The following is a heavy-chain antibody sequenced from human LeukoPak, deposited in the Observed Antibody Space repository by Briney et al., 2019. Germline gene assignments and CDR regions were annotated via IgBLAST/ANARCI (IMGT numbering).Heavy chain of an antibody. CDR1: GYSFASYD. D-gene: IGHD7-27*01. V-gene: IGHV1-8*01. Sequence: SSVKVSCKASGYSFASYDINWVRQATGQGLEWMGWMNPNRGNTGYAQKFQGRVTMTRNTSISTAYMELSSLRSEDTAVYYCARDWGWNWFDPWGQGTLVTVSS. J-gene: IGHJ5*02. CDR2: MNPNRGNT. CDR3: ARDWGWNWFDP.